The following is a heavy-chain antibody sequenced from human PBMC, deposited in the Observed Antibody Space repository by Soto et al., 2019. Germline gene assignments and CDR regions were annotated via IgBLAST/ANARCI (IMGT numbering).Heavy chain of an antibody. CDR3: ARQGGSLPALRDLPLDAFDI. Sequence: QLQLQESGPGLVKPSETLSLTCTVSGGSISSSSYYWGWIRQPPGKGLEWIGSIYYSGSTYYNPSLKSRVTISVDTSKNQFSLKLSSVTAADTAVYYCARQGGSLPALRDLPLDAFDIWGQGTMVTVSS. CDR2: IYYSGST. J-gene: IGHJ3*02. CDR1: GGSISSSSYY. V-gene: IGHV4-39*01. D-gene: IGHD1-26*01.